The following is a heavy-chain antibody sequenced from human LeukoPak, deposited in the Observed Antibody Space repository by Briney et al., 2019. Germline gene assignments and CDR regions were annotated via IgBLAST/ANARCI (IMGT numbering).Heavy chain of an antibody. D-gene: IGHD6-6*01. Sequence: ASVKVSCKASGYTFTGYYMHWVRQAPGQGLEWMGWINPNSGGTNYAQKFQGRVTMTRDTSISTAYMELSRLRSDDAAVYYCARVREQLGPFDYWGQGTLVTVSS. V-gene: IGHV1-2*02. CDR3: ARVREQLGPFDY. CDR1: GYTFTGYY. J-gene: IGHJ4*02. CDR2: INPNSGGT.